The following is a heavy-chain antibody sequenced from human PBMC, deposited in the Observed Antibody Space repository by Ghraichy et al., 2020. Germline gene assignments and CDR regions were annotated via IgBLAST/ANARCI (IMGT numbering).Heavy chain of an antibody. CDR3: ALARLSDAFDI. CDR2: ISGSGGST. D-gene: IGHD6-6*01. J-gene: IGHJ3*02. Sequence: GESLNISCAASGFTFSSYAMSWVRQAPGKGLEWVSAISGSGGSTYYADSVKGRFTISRDTSKNTLYLQMNSLRAEDTAVYYCALARLSDAFDIWCQGTMVTVSS. V-gene: IGHV3-23*01. CDR1: GFTFSSYA.